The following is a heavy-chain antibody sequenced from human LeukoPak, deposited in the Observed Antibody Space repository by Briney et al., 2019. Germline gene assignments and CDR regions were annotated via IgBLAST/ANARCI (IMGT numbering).Heavy chain of an antibody. CDR1: GGSISSFY. CDR3: ARRVGGTTFFDH. D-gene: IGHD1-26*01. J-gene: IGHJ4*02. CDR2: IYYSGST. Sequence: SETLSLTCTVSGGSISSFYWSWIRQPPGKGLEWIGYIYYSGSTNYNPSLQSRVTISVDTSKNQFSLKLSSVTAADSAVYYCARRVGGTTFFDHGGQGTLVTVPS. V-gene: IGHV4-59*01.